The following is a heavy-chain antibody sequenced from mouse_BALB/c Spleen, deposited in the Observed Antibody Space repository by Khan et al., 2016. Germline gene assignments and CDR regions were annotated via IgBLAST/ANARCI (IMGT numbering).Heavy chain of an antibody. Sequence: EVQLQESGPDLVKPSQSPSLTCTVTGYSITSGYTWHWIRQFPGNKLEWMGYIHHSGGTNYTPSLRSRFSITRDTSKNPSFMQLNSVTTEDTAACYCARGDHYFDYWGQGTTLTVSS. CDR3: ARGDHYFDY. J-gene: IGHJ2*01. D-gene: IGHD3-3*01. CDR1: GYSITSGYT. CDR2: IHHSGGT. V-gene: IGHV3-1*02.